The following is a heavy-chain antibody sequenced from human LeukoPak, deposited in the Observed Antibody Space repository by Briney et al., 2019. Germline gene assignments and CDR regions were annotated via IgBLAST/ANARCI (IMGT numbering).Heavy chain of an antibody. V-gene: IGHV3-66*01. CDR2: IYSGGAT. Sequence: GGSLRLSCAASGFTVSSNYMSWVRQAPGKGLEWVSIIYSGGATYYADSVQGRFTISRDNSKNTLYLQMNSLRAEDTAVYYCAREASGDYAFDYWGQGTLSPSPQ. CDR1: GFTVSSNY. CDR3: AREASGDYAFDY. J-gene: IGHJ4*02. D-gene: IGHD4-17*01.